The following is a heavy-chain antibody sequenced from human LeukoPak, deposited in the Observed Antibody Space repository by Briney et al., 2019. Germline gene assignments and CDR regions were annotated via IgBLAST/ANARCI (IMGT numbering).Heavy chain of an antibody. D-gene: IGHD3-22*01. CDR3: ARSDSSGYYYGLNYFDY. V-gene: IGHV4-30-4*08. CDR2: IYYSGST. J-gene: IGHJ4*02. Sequence: PSETLSLTCTVSGGSISSGGYYWSWIRQHPGKGLEWIGYIYYSGSTYYNPSLKSRVTISVDTSKNQFSLKLSSVTAADTAVYYCARSDSSGYYYGLNYFDYWGQGTLVTVSS. CDR1: GGSISSGGYY.